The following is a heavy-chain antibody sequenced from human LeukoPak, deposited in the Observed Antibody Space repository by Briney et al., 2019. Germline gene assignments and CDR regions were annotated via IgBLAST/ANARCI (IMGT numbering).Heavy chain of an antibody. CDR2: ISYDGSHK. CDR3: AKAADTAIAPPFFDVFDI. J-gene: IGHJ3*02. CDR1: GFTFTTYA. V-gene: IGHV3-30*18. D-gene: IGHD5-18*01. Sequence: GGSLRLSCAASGFTFTTYAIHWVRQAPGKGLEWVAVISYDGSHKYYGDSVKGRFTISRDNSKNTLYLQMNSLRVEDTAVYHCAKAADTAIAPPFFDVFDIGGKGKMVTVFS.